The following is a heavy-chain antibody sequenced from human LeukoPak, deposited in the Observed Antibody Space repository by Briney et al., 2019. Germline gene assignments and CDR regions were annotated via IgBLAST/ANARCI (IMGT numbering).Heavy chain of an antibody. J-gene: IGHJ5*02. D-gene: IGHD1-26*01. CDR3: ARAARVGATTDNWFDP. Sequence: ASVKVSCKASGYTFTSYYMHWVRQAPGQGLEWMGIINPSGGSTSYAQKFQGRVTMIRDTSTSTVYMELSSLRSEDTAVYYCARAARVGATTDNWFDPWGQGTLVTVSS. CDR2: INPSGGST. V-gene: IGHV1-46*01. CDR1: GYTFTSYY.